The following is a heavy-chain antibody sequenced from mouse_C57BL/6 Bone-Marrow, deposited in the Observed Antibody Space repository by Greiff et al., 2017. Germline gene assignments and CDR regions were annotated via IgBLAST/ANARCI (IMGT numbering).Heavy chain of an antibody. V-gene: IGHV1-69*01. CDR3: ASGGLLYFDY. Sequence: QVQLQQPGAELVMPGASVKLSCKASGYTFTSYWMHWVKQRPGQGLEWIGEIDPSDSYTNYNQKFKGKSTLTVDKSSSTAYMQLSSLTSEDAAVYYCASGGLLYFDYWGQGTTLTVSS. J-gene: IGHJ2*01. CDR1: GYTFTSYW. D-gene: IGHD1-1*01. CDR2: IDPSDSYT.